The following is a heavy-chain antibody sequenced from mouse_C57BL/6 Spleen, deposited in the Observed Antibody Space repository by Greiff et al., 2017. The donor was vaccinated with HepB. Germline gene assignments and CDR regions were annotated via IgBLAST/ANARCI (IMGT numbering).Heavy chain of an antibody. V-gene: IGHV1-4*01. CDR3: AREDYSNGIWFAY. CDR2: INPSSGYT. J-gene: IGHJ3*01. Sequence: VQLQQSGAELARPSASVKMSCKASGYTFTSYTMHWVKQRPGQGLEWIGYINPSSGYTKYNQKFKDKATLTADKSSSTAYMQLSSLTSEDSAVYYCAREDYSNGIWFAYWGQGTLVTVSA. CDR1: GYTFTSYT. D-gene: IGHD2-5*01.